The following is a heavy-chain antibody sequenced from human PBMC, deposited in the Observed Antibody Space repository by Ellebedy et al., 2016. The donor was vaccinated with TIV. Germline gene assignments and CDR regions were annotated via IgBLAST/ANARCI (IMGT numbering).Heavy chain of an antibody. CDR2: VNPNSGDT. J-gene: IGHJ3*02. CDR3: AREDAFDI. Sequence: AASVQVSCKASGYTFTKYNINRVRQSTGQGLEWMGWVNPNSGDTDYAQKFRDRVTMTRDTSTNTAYLELSSLRSEDTAVYYCAREDAFDIWGQGTMVTVSS. CDR1: GYTFTKYN. V-gene: IGHV1-8*01.